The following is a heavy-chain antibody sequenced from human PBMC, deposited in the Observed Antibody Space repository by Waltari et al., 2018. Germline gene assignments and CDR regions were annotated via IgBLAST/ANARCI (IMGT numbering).Heavy chain of an antibody. V-gene: IGHV4-4*02. CDR2: VQYSGRS. Sequence: QLQLLESGPGLVKPSGTLSLRCTVSGDSMSSPDWWSWVRQSPQKGLEWIGQVQYSGRSNYNPSFASRVTVSIDTSNNQFTLKLTSATAADTAMYYCARDRGRGIYLDTWGPGMQVTVSP. J-gene: IGHJ5*02. D-gene: IGHD2-15*01. CDR1: GDSMSSPDW. CDR3: ARDRGRGIYLDT.